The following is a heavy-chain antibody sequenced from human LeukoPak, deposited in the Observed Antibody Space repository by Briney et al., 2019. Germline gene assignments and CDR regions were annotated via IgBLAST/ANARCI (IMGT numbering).Heavy chain of an antibody. J-gene: IGHJ4*02. CDR3: ASDYDSSGFFDY. V-gene: IGHV4-39*01. CDR2: IYYSGST. D-gene: IGHD3-22*01. CDR1: GGSISSSSYY. Sequence: SETLSLTCTVSGGSISSSSYYWGWIRQPPGKGLERIGSIYYSGSTYYNPSLKSRVTISVDTSKNQFSLKLSSVTAADTAVYYCASDYDSSGFFDYWGQGTLVTVSS.